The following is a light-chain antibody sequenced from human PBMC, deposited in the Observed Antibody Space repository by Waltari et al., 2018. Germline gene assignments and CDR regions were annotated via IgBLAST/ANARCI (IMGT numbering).Light chain of an antibody. CDR1: HRSFHRCNNNTY. Sequence: DIVVTNYSASLPVSTGERATFNCYCYHRSFHRCNNNTYLTWYQHKPGQPPKLLIFWASPRASGVPDRFSGCGSGTDFTLTISRVEAEDVAIYYCQQGLRTPRTFGGGTRAEIK. CDR3: QQGLRTPRT. J-gene: IGKJ4*02. V-gene: IGKV4-1*01. CDR2: WAS.